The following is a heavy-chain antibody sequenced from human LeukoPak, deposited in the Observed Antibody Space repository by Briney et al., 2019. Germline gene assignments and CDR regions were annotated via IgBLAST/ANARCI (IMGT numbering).Heavy chain of an antibody. Sequence: SETLCLSCTVSGGSISSYYWSWIRQAPGKELQWIGYINSTGSTKFNPSLESRVIMSLDTTKNQFPLMQSSGLTADTPAVYCARHARRDAYNPYDYWGQGALSTVSS. CDR3: ARHARRDAYNPYDY. CDR1: GGSISSYY. J-gene: IGHJ4*02. D-gene: IGHD5-24*01. V-gene: IGHV4-4*09. CDR2: INSTGST.